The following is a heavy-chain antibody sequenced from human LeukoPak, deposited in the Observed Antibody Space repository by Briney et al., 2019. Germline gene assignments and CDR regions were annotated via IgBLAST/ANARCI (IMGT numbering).Heavy chain of an antibody. Sequence: PSETLSLTCAVSGGSISSGGYSWSWIRQPPGKGLERIGYIYHSGSTYYNPSLKSRVTISVDRSKNQFSLKLSSVTAADTAVYYCARNSELYYYYGMDVWGQGTTVTVSS. J-gene: IGHJ6*02. CDR1: GGSISSGGYS. D-gene: IGHD1-26*01. CDR3: ARNSELYYYYGMDV. CDR2: IYHSGST. V-gene: IGHV4-30-2*01.